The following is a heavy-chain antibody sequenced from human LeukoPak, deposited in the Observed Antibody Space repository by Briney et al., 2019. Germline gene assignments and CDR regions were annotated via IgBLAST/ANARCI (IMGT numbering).Heavy chain of an antibody. D-gene: IGHD3-9*01. CDR2: IIPILGIA. CDR1: GRTFSSYT. CDR3: ARDREDILTGYYHNWFDP. J-gene: IGHJ5*02. V-gene: IGHV1-69*04. Sequence: SVKVSCKASGRTFSSYTISWVRQAPGQGLEWMGRIIPILGIANYAQKFQGRVTITADKSTSTAYMELSSLRSEDTAVYYCARDREDILTGYYHNWFDPWGQGTLVTVTS.